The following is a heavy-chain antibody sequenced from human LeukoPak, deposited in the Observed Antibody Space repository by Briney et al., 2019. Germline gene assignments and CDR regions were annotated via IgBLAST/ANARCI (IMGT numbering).Heavy chain of an antibody. CDR1: GGSFSGYY. J-gene: IGHJ6*02. V-gene: IGHV4-34*01. D-gene: IGHD2-2*01. CDR3: ARGRVRGYCSSTSCYYYYGMDV. Sequence: SETLPLACAVYGGSFSGYYWSWIRQPPGKGLEWIGEINHSGGTNYNPSLKSRVTISVDTSKNQFSLKLSSVTAADTAVYYCARGRVRGYCSSTSCYYYYGMDVWGQGTTVTVSS. CDR2: INHSGGT.